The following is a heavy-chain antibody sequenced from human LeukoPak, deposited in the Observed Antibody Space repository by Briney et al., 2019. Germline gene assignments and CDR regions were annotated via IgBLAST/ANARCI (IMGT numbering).Heavy chain of an antibody. J-gene: IGHJ6*03. CDR2: IWYDGSNK. D-gene: IGHD2-2*01. CDR1: GFTFSSYG. V-gene: IGHV3-33*01. CDR3: ARDGPNCSSTSCYLYYYMDV. Sequence: GGSLRLSCAASGFTFSSYGMHWVRQAPGKGLERVAVIWYDGSNKYYADSVKGRFTISRDNSKNTLYLQMNSLRAEDTAVYYCARDGPNCSSTSCYLYYYMDVWGKGTTVTVSS.